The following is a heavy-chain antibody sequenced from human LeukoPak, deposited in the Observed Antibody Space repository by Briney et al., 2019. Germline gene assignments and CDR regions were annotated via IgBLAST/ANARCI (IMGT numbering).Heavy chain of an antibody. CDR1: GFTFSTYA. CDR2: ICGSGGST. J-gene: IGHJ4*02. CDR3: ARDAPPSRSGVVITAKFDY. V-gene: IGHV3-23*01. D-gene: IGHD3-3*01. Sequence: GGSLRLSCAASGFTFSTYAMNWVRQAPGKGLEWVSSICGSGGSTYYADSVKGRFTISRDNSKNTLYLQMNSLRAEDTAVYYCARDAPPSRSGVVITAKFDYWGQGTLVTVSS.